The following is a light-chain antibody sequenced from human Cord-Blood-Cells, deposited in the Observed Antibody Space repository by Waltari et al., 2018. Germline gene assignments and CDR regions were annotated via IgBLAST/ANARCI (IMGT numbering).Light chain of an antibody. J-gene: IGLJ3*02. CDR2: EGS. CDR3: CSYAGSSTWV. Sequence: QSALTQPASLSGSPGQSITISCTGTSSAVGSYNLVSWYQQHPGKAPKRMIYEGSKRPSGVSNRFSGSKSGNTASLTISGLQAEDEADYYCCSYAGSSTWVFGGGTKLTVL. CDR1: SSAVGSYNL. V-gene: IGLV2-23*01.